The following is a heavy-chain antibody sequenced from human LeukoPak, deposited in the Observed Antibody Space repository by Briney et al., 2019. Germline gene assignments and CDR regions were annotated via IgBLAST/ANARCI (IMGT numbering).Heavy chain of an antibody. CDR1: GGSFSGYY. CDR3: ARVRDISGHWGFLDY. V-gene: IGHV4-34*01. CDR2: INHSGST. D-gene: IGHD6-19*01. Sequence: SETLSLTCAVYGGSFSGYYWSWIRQPPGKGLEWIGEINHSGSTNYNPSLKSRVTISVDTSKNQFSLKLSSVTAADTAVFYCARVRDISGHWGFLDYWGQGTLVTVSS. J-gene: IGHJ4*02.